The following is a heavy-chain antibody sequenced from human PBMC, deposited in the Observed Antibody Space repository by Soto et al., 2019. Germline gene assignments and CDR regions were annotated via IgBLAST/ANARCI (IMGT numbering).Heavy chain of an antibody. Sequence: PGGSLRLSCAASGFTFSSYGMHWVRQAPGKGLEWVVVISYDGSNKYYADSVKGRFTISRDNSNNTLYLQMNSLRAEDAAVFYCASGIASFAAFDVWGQGTMVTVSS. D-gene: IGHD6-13*01. V-gene: IGHV3-30*19. CDR3: ASGIASFAAFDV. J-gene: IGHJ3*01. CDR2: ISYDGSNK. CDR1: GFTFSSYG.